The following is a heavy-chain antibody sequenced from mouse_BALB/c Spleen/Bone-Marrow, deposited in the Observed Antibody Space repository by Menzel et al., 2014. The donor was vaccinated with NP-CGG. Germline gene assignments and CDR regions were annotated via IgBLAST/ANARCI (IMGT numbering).Heavy chain of an antibody. V-gene: IGHV2-5*01. CDR3: AKNYYGSSDY. J-gene: IGHJ2*01. Sequence: VMLVESGPGLVQPSQSLSITCTVSGFSLTSYGVRWVRQSPGKGLEWLGVIWRGGSTDYNAAFMSRLSITKDNSKCQVFFKMNSLQADDTAIYYCAKNYYGSSDYWGQGTTLTVSS. D-gene: IGHD1-1*01. CDR2: IWRGGST. CDR1: GFSLTSYG.